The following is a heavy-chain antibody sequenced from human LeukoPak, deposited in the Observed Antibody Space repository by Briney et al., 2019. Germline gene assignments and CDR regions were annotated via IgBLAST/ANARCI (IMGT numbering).Heavy chain of an antibody. CDR1: GYTLTELS. CDR3: ATADVEMATLTFYYFDY. CDR2: FDPEDGET. D-gene: IGHD5-24*01. V-gene: IGHV1-24*01. J-gene: IGHJ4*02. Sequence: ASVKVSCKVSGYTLTELSMHWVRQAPGKGLEWMGGFDPEDGETIYAQKFQGRVTMTEDTSTDTAYMELSSLRSEDTAVYYCATADVEMATLTFYYFDYWGQGTLVTVSS.